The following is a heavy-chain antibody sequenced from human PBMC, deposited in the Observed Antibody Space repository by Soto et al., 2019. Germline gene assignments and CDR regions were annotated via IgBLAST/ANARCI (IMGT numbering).Heavy chain of an antibody. CDR2: IYWDDDK. V-gene: IGHV2-5*02. CDR1: GFSLSPSGVG. J-gene: IGHJ4*02. D-gene: IGHD3-3*01. Sequence: SGPTLVNPTQTLTLTCTFSGFSLSPSGVGVGWIRQPPGKALEWLALIYWDDDKRYSPSLKSRLTITKDTSKNQVVLTMTNMDPVDTATYYCAHSITIFGVVIIHQNYFDYWGQGTLVTVSS. CDR3: AHSITIFGVVIIHQNYFDY.